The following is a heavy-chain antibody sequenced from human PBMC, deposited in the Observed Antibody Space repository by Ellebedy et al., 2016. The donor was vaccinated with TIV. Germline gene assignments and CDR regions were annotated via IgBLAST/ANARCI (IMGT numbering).Heavy chain of an antibody. CDR2: ITGNGRGT. J-gene: IGHJ5*02. CDR1: GFSFSPQW. Sequence: PGGSLRLSCAASGFSFSPQWMSWVRQAPGKGLVWVSGITGNGRGTNYADSVRGRFVISRDNAKNSLYLQMNSLGADDTAVYYCTREHWSSLPSWGQGTLVTVSS. CDR3: TREHWSSLPS. V-gene: IGHV3-74*01. D-gene: IGHD3-3*01.